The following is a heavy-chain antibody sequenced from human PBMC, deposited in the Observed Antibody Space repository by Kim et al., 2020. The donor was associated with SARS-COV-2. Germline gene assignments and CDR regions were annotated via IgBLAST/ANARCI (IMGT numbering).Heavy chain of an antibody. CDR2: ITCNGSST. J-gene: IGHJ4*02. CDR1: GFTFSSYA. V-gene: IGHV3-23*01. CDR3: AKDLAKWVKIWLEHDY. D-gene: IGHD5-18*01. Sequence: GGSLRLSCAASGFTFSSYAMSWVRQAPGKGLEWVSAITCNGSSTYYADSVKGRFTISRDNSKNTLYLQMNSLRAEDTAVYYCAKDLAKWVKIWLEHDYWGQGTLVTVSS.